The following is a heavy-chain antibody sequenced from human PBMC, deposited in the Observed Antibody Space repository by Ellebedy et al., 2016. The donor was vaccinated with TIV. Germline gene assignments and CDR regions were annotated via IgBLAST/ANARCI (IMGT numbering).Heavy chain of an antibody. CDR2: INPSDDTK. V-gene: IGHV1-46*01. Sequence: AASVKVSCKASGYTFSNYYMHWVRQAPGQGLEWMGIINPSDDTKSYAQNFQGRVTVTRDTSTSTVYMQLSSLRSEETAVYYCAKARSSGWLHTPDYWGQGTLVIVSS. CDR1: GYTFSNYY. CDR3: AKARSSGWLHTPDY. D-gene: IGHD6-19*01. J-gene: IGHJ4*02.